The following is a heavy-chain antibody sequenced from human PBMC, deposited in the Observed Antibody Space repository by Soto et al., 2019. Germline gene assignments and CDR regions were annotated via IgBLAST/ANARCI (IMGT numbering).Heavy chain of an antibody. V-gene: IGHV3-48*03. J-gene: IGHJ5*02. D-gene: IGHD2-2*02. CDR1: GFTFSSYE. CDR3: ARSWGVYCSSTSCYSPRLDP. Sequence: GGSLRLSCAASGFTFSSYEMNWVRQAPGKGLEWVSYISSSGSPIDYADSVKGRFTISRDNAKNSLYLQMNSLRDEDTAVYYCARSWGVYCSSTSCYSPRLDPWGQGTQVTVSS. CDR2: ISSSGSPI.